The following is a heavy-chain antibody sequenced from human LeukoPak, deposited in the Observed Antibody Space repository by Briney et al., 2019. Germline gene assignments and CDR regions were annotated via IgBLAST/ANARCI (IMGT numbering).Heavy chain of an antibody. J-gene: IGHJ4*02. CDR2: IRYDGSNK. Sequence: GGSLRLSCAASGFTFSSYGMHWVRQAPGKGLEWVAFIRYDGSNKYYADSVKGRFTISRDNSKNTLYLQMNSLRAEDTAVYYRAKDPMTTVTPYLDYWGQGTLVTVSS. CDR1: GFTFSSYG. D-gene: IGHD4-17*01. V-gene: IGHV3-30*02. CDR3: AKDPMTTVTPYLDY.